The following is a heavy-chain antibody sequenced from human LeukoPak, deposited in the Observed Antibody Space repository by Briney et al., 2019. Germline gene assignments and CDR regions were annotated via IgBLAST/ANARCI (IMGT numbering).Heavy chain of an antibody. V-gene: IGHV3-21*01. CDR1: GFTFSNYN. CDR2: ISSSSSYI. CDR3: ASRFKDCSGGSCYLYYFDY. D-gene: IGHD2-15*01. J-gene: IGHJ4*02. Sequence: GGSLRLSCAASGFTFSNYNMNWVRQAPGKGLEWVSFISSSSSYIYYADSVKGRFTISRDNAKNSLYLQMNSLGAEDTALYYCASRFKDCSGGSCYLYYFDYWGQGTLVTVSS.